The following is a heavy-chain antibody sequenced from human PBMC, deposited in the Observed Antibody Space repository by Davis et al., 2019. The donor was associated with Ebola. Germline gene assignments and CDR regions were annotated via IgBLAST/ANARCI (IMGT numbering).Heavy chain of an antibody. Sequence: GSLRLSCAASGFTFSSYAMSWVRQSPGKGLEWIGEVIDSGISNYNPSLKSRVSVSVDRSKNQFSLKLTSVTAADTAVYYCARTTRGSGWFLDYWGQGTLVTVSS. CDR1: GFTFSSYA. CDR2: VIDSGIS. J-gene: IGHJ4*02. V-gene: IGHV4-34*12. D-gene: IGHD6-19*01. CDR3: ARTTRGSGWFLDY.